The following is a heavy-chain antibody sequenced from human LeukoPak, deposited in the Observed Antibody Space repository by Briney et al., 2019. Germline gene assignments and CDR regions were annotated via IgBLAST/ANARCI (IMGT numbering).Heavy chain of an antibody. D-gene: IGHD2-21*02. CDR1: GGTFSSYA. Sequence: SVKVSCKASGGTFSSYAISWVRQAPGQGLEWMGRIIPIFGTANYAQKFQGRVTITTDESTSTAYMELSSLRSEDTAVYYCASDYCGGDCYPPYYFDYWVQGTLVTVSS. CDR3: ASDYCGGDCYPPYYFDY. CDR2: IIPIFGTA. V-gene: IGHV1-69*05. J-gene: IGHJ4*02.